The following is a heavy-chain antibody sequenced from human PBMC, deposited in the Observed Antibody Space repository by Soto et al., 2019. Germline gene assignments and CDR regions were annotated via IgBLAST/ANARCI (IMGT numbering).Heavy chain of an antibody. J-gene: IGHJ4*02. CDR3: APRYGSGSRAFEY. CDR2: INPILSMS. Sequence: QVQLVQSGVEVKKPGSSVKVSCKASGDTFSFYTVNWVRQAPGLGLEWMGRINPILSMSNYAQKFQGRVTIFADKSTSTAYMELSSLRSEDTAMYYCAPRYGSGSRAFEYWGQGALVTVSS. V-gene: IGHV1-69*02. D-gene: IGHD3-10*01. CDR1: GDTFSFYT.